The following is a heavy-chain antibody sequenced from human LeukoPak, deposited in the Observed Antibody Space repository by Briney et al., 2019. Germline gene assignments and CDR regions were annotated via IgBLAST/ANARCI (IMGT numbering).Heavy chain of an antibody. D-gene: IGHD3-10*01. CDR1: GGSTSSSSYY. Sequence: SETLSLTCTASGGSTSSSSYYWGWIRQPPGKGLAWIGSIYYSGSTYYNPSLKSRVTISVDTPKNQFSLKLSSVTAADTAVYYCATRDYYGSGSYYTFYYWGQGTLVTVSS. J-gene: IGHJ4*02. CDR3: ATRDYYGSGSYYTFYY. CDR2: IYYSGST. V-gene: IGHV4-39*01.